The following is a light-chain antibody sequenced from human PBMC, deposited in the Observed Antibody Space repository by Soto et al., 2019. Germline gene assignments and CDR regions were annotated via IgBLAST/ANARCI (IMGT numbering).Light chain of an antibody. CDR3: MQALQTPLT. CDR2: LGS. CDR1: QSLLHSNGYNY. Sequence: DIVMTQSPLSLPVTPGEPASISCRSSQSLLHSNGYNYLDWYLQKPGQSPQLLIYLGSNRASGVPDRFSGSRSGTDFTLKISRVEAEDVEVYYCMQALQTPLTFGGGTKVEIK. V-gene: IGKV2-28*01. J-gene: IGKJ4*01.